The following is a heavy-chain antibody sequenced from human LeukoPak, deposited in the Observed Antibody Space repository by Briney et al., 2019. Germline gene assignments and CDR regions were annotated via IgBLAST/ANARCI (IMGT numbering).Heavy chain of an antibody. V-gene: IGHV3-30-3*01. CDR3: ARDPAYSSSWGGIDY. J-gene: IGHJ4*02. Sequence: GGSLRLSCAASGFTFSSYAMHWVRQAPGKGLEWVAVISYDGSNKYYADSVKGRFTISRDNSKNTLYLQMNSLRAEDTAVYYCARDPAYSSSWGGIDYWGQGTLVTVSS. CDR2: ISYDGSNK. CDR1: GFTFSSYA. D-gene: IGHD6-13*01.